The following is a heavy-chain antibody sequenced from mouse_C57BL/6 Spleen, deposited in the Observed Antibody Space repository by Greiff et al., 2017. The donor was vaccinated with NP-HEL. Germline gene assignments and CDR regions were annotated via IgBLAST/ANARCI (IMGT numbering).Heavy chain of an antibody. V-gene: IGHV5-4*01. D-gene: IGHD1-1*01. CDR3: ARDRGYYGSRSYYFDY. CDR2: ISDGGSYT. CDR1: GFTFSSYA. J-gene: IGHJ2*01. Sequence: DVKLVESGGGLVKPGGSLKLSCAASGFTFSSYAMSWVRQTPEKRLEWVATISDGGSYTYYPDNVKGRFTISRDNAKNNLYLQMSHLKSEDTAMYYCARDRGYYGSRSYYFDYWGQGTTLTVSS.